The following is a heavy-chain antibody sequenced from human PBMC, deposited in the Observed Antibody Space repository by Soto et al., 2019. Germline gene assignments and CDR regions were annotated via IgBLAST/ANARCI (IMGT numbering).Heavy chain of an antibody. J-gene: IGHJ4*02. CDR1: GGSISSYY. CDR2: IYYSGST. CDR3: ARSTATVTTTFDY. V-gene: IGHV4-59*01. Sequence: SETLSLTCTVSGGSISSYYWSWIRQPPGKGLEWIGYIYYSGSTNYNPSLKSRVTISVDTSKNQFSLKLGSVTAADTAVYYCARSTATVTTTFDYWGQGTLVTVSS. D-gene: IGHD4-17*01.